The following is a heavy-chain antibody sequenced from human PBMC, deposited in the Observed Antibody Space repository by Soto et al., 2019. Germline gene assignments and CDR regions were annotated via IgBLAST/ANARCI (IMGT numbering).Heavy chain of an antibody. V-gene: IGHV3-23*01. J-gene: IGHJ4*02. CDR3: AKGRGGSGSLTPRVDF. CDR2: ISGGGDTT. CDR1: GFTFNNYA. Sequence: EVQLLESGRGLVQPGGSLRLSCAASGFTFNNYAMTWVRQAPGKELEWVPAISGGGDTTSYADSVKGRFTVSRDGSKNTLYLQMSSLRAEDTALYYCAKGRGGSGSLTPRVDFWGQGTLVTVSS. D-gene: IGHD3-10*01.